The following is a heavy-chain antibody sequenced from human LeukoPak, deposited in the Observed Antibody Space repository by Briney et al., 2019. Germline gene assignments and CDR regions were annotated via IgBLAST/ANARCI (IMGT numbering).Heavy chain of an antibody. V-gene: IGHV3-7*01. CDR1: GFTFSNYW. D-gene: IGHD3-3*01. Sequence: GGSLRLSCAGSGFTFSNYWMTWVRQAPGKGLEWVASIKQDGSEKYYVDSVKGRFTISRDNARNSLYLQMNSLRAEDTAVYYCASPEWLPDSIDIWGQGTMVTVS. J-gene: IGHJ3*02. CDR3: ASPEWLPDSIDI. CDR2: IKQDGSEK.